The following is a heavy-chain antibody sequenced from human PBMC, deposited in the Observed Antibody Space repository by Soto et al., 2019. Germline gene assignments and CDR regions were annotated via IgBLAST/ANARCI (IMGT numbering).Heavy chain of an antibody. CDR3: ERETRDSSA. CDR2: ISPSSSYI. Sequence: PGGSLRLSCAASGFIFSSSTLGWVRQAPGKGLEWVSCISPSSSYIYYADSVKGRFSISRDNAKNSLFLEMNNLRAEDTAVYYCERETRDSSAWGQGTLVTVSS. D-gene: IGHD1-1*01. CDR1: GFIFSSST. J-gene: IGHJ5*02. V-gene: IGHV3-21*01.